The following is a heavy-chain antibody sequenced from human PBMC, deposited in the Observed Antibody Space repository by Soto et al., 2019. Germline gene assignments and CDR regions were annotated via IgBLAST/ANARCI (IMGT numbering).Heavy chain of an antibody. CDR2: IYYSGST. V-gene: IGHV4-39*01. CDR3: ARGHCSGIYYIVYYYYGMDV. D-gene: IGHD3-10*02. J-gene: IGHJ6*02. Sequence: SETLPLNCTLSAGSTSSSTCYWSSIRQHTEKGLEWIGSIYYSGSTYSNPSLKSRVTISVDTSKNQFALKLSSVTAADTAVYYCARGHCSGIYYIVYYYYGMDVWGQGTTVT. CDR1: AGSTSSSTCY.